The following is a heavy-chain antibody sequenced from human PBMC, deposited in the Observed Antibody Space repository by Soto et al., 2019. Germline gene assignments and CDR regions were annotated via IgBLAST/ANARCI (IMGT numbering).Heavy chain of an antibody. CDR2: ISSSGSTI. Sequence: GGSLRLSCAASGFTFSSYEVNWVRQAPGKGLEWVSYISSSGSTIYYADSVKGRFTISIDHTKNSLYLQMNSLRAEDTAVDYCARDYPVYYDFWYYYGMDVWGQGTTVTVSS. D-gene: IGHD3-3*01. J-gene: IGHJ6*02. CDR1: GFTFSSYE. V-gene: IGHV3-48*03. CDR3: ARDYPVYYDFWYYYGMDV.